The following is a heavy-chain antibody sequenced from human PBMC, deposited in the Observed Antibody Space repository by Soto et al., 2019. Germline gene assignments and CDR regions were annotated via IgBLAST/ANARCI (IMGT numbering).Heavy chain of an antibody. V-gene: IGHV4-39*01. CDR2: IYYSGST. CDR1: GGSISSSSYY. D-gene: IGHD1-26*01. J-gene: IGHJ4*02. Sequence: PSETLSLTCTVSGGSISSSSYYWGWIRQPPGKGLEWIGNIYYSGSTYYNPSLKSRVTISVDTSKNQFSLKLSSMTAADTAVYYCARRVSGSYFHYWGQGTLVTVSS. CDR3: ARRVSGSYFHY.